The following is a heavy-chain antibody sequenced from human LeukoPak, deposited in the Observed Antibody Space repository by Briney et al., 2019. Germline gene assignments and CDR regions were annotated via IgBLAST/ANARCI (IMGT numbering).Heavy chain of an antibody. CDR2: INHSGST. CDR3: ARTTMVRGTYYMDV. J-gene: IGHJ6*03. Sequence: SETLSLTCAVYGGSFSGYYWSWIRQPPGKGLEWIGEINHSGSTNYNPSLKSRVTISVDTSKNQFSLKMRSVTAADTAVYYCARTTMVRGTYYMDVWGKGTTVTVSS. CDR1: GGSFSGYY. D-gene: IGHD3-10*01. V-gene: IGHV4-34*01.